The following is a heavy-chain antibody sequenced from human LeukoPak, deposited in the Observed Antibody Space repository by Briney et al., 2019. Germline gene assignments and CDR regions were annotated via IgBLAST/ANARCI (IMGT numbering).Heavy chain of an antibody. J-gene: IGHJ4*02. CDR3: AIATYYYDSGGWPFDY. D-gene: IGHD3-22*01. CDR2: IYYSGST. CDR1: GGSFSGYY. V-gene: IGHV4-39*01. Sequence: SETLSLTCAVYGGSFSGYYWGWIRQPPGKGLEWIGSIYYSGSTYYNPSLKSRVTISVDTSKNQFSLKLSSVTAADTAVYYCAIATYYYDSGGWPFDYWGQGTLVIVSS.